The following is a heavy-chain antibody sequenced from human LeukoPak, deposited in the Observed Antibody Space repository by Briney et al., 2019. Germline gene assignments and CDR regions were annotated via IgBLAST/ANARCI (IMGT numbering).Heavy chain of an antibody. CDR2: ISGSGDRR. CDR3: AKDRGHCTNGVCHNYYYLDV. CDR1: GFAFSSYA. D-gene: IGHD2-8*01. Sequence: PGGSLRLSCAASGFAFSSYAMRWVRQAPGKGLEWVSSISGSGDRRDSADSVKGRFIISRDNSKNTLYLEMYSLRAEDTAVYYCAKDRGHCTNGVCHNYYYLDVWGKGTTVTVSS. J-gene: IGHJ6*03. V-gene: IGHV3-23*01.